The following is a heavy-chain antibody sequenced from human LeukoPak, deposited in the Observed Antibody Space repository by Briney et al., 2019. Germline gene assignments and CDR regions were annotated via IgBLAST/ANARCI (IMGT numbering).Heavy chain of an antibody. CDR3: AREYSGSYSTAFDI. Sequence: PGGSLRLSCAASGFTFSSYGMHWVRQAPGKGLEWVAVIWYDGSNKYYADSVKGRFTISRDNSKNTLYLQMNSLRAEDTAVYYCAREYSGSYSTAFDIRGQGTMVTVSS. CDR1: GFTFSSYG. V-gene: IGHV3-33*01. CDR2: IWYDGSNK. D-gene: IGHD1-26*01. J-gene: IGHJ3*02.